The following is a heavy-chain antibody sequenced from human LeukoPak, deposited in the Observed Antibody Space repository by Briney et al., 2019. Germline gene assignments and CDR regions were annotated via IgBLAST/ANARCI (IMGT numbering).Heavy chain of an antibody. CDR1: GYTFTGYY. CDR2: INPNSGGT. Sequence: GASVKVSCKASGYTFTGYYMHWVRQAPGQGLEWMGWINPNSGGTNYAQKFQGRVTMTRDTSISTACMELSRLRSDDTAVYYCARPCSSTSCYRYWGQGTLVTVSS. D-gene: IGHD2-2*01. V-gene: IGHV1-2*02. CDR3: ARPCSSTSCYRY. J-gene: IGHJ4*02.